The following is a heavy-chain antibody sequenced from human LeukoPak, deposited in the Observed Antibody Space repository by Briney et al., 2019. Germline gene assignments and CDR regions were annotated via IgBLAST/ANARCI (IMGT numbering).Heavy chain of an antibody. Sequence: SETLSLTCAVYGGSFSGYYWSWIRQPPGEGLEWIGEINHSGSTNYNPSLKSRVTISVDTSKNQFSLKLSSVTAADTAVYYCARRPIFGVVIIPSVYFDYWGQGTLVTVSS. CDR3: ARRPIFGVVIIPSVYFDY. V-gene: IGHV4-34*01. D-gene: IGHD3-3*01. J-gene: IGHJ4*02. CDR2: INHSGST. CDR1: GGSFSGYY.